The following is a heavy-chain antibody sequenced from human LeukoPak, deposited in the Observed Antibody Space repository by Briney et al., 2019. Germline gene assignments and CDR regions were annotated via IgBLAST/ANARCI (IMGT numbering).Heavy chain of an antibody. Sequence: GESLKISCKGSPFAFDSYWIGWVRHMPGKALELIGIIYPYDSDTRYSPSFQGQVTISVDKPISTAYLQWSSLKASDTAMYYCARLSKDGHNTRTFDSWGQGTLVTVSS. J-gene: IGHJ4*02. CDR1: PFAFDSYW. D-gene: IGHD2/OR15-2a*01. V-gene: IGHV5-51*01. CDR3: ARLSKDGHNTRTFDS. CDR2: IYPYDSDT.